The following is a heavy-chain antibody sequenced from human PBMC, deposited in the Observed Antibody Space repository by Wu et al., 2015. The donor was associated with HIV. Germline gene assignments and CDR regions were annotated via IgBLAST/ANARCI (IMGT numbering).Heavy chain of an antibody. D-gene: IGHD2-2*01. J-gene: IGHJ4*02. V-gene: IGHV1-69*18. CDR1: GGTFSSYA. CDR2: IIPIFGTA. CDR3: ARDISHCSSTSCYEDY. Sequence: QVQLVQSGAEVKKPGSSVKVSCKASGGTFSSYAISWVRQAPGQGLEWMGRIIPIFGTANYAQKFQGRVTITADESTSTAYMELSSLRSEGTAVYYCARDISHCSSTSCYEDYWGQGTLVTVSS.